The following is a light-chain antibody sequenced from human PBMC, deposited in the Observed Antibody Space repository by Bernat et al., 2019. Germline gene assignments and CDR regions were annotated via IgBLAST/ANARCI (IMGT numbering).Light chain of an antibody. CDR1: QSISRY. V-gene: IGKV1-39*01. CDR2: AVS. CDR3: QHSYSSTWT. Sequence: DIQMTQSPSSLSASVGDSVTITCRASQSISRYLNWYQQQPGKAPKLLIYAVSSLHSGVSSRFSGRGSGTEFTLTISSLRPEVYATYYCQHSYSSTWTFGQGTKVEI. J-gene: IGKJ1*01.